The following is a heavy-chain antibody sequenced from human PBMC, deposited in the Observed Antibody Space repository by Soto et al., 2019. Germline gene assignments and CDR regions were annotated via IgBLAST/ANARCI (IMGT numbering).Heavy chain of an antibody. V-gene: IGHV4-59*01. J-gene: IGHJ6*02. D-gene: IGHD2-15*01. Sequence: NPSETLSLTCTVSGGSISGYYWSWIRQPPGKGLEWIGYIFYRGNTLYNPSLQSRVTISVDTSKNQFSLRLSSVTAADTAVYYCTRHAIIPKLQYGMDVWGQGASVTVFS. CDR1: GGSISGYY. CDR2: IFYRGNT. CDR3: TRHAIIPKLQYGMDV.